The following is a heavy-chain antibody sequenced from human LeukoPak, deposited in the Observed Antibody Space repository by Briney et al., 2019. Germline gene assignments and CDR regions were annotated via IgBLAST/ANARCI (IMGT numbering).Heavy chain of an antibody. J-gene: IGHJ4*02. V-gene: IGHV4-59*01. Sequence: PSETLSLTCTVSGGSISSYYWSWIRQPPGKGLEWIGYIYYSGSTNYNPSLKSRVTISVDTSKNQFSLKLSSVTAADTAVYYCARTSITMVRGVTRWGYYFDYWGQGTLVTVSS. CDR1: GGSISSYY. CDR3: ARTSITMVRGVTRWGYYFDY. CDR2: IYYSGST. D-gene: IGHD3-10*01.